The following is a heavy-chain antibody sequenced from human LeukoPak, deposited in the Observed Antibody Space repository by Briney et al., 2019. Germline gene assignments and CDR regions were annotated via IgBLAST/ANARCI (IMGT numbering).Heavy chain of an antibody. V-gene: IGHV4-59*01. CDR2: IYYSGST. CDR3: ARVSHYGSGIYSNDY. J-gene: IGHJ4*02. D-gene: IGHD3-10*01. Sequence: QSSETLSLTCTVSGGSISSYYWSWIRQPPGKGLEWIGYIYYSGSTNYNPSLKSRVTISVDTSKNQFSLKLSSVTAADTAVYYWARVSHYGSGIYSNDYWGQGTRVTVSS. CDR1: GGSISSYY.